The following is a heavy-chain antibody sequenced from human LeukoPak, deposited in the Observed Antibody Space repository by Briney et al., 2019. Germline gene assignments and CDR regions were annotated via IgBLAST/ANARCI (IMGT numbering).Heavy chain of an antibody. CDR2: ISGSGGST. V-gene: IGHV3-23*01. CDR3: AKGGGGIYYYYMDV. CDR1: GFTFSSYA. Sequence: GGSLRLSCAASGFTFSSYAMSWVRQAPGKGLEWVSAISGSGGSTYCADSVKGRFTISRDNSKNTLYLQMNSLRAEDTAVYYCAKGGGGIYYYYMDVWGKGTTVTVSS. J-gene: IGHJ6*03. D-gene: IGHD2-21*01.